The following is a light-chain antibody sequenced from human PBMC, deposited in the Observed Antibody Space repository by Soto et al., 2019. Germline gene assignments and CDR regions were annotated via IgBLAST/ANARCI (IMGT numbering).Light chain of an antibody. CDR3: QQYNSKPPFT. J-gene: IGKJ3*01. V-gene: IGKV3-15*01. Sequence: EIAMTQSPATLYVSPGERATLSCTASQSVSSNLAWYQQKPGQAPRLLIYGASTRATSIPARLSGSGSWTEFTLIISSLQSEDFAVYYCQQYNSKPPFTFGPGTKVDIK. CDR1: QSVSSN. CDR2: GAS.